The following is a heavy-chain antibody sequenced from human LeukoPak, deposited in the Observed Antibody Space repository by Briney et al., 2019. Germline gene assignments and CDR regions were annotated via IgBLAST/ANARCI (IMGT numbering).Heavy chain of an antibody. Sequence: GGSLRLSCAASGFAFSSYSMNWVRQAPGKGLEWVSSISSSNSYLYYADSVKGRFTLSRDNAKNSLYLQMNSLRAEDTAVYYCARAVDYYDSSGYYRPYFDYWGQGTLVTVSS. J-gene: IGHJ4*02. CDR3: ARAVDYYDSSGYYRPYFDY. V-gene: IGHV3-21*01. D-gene: IGHD3-22*01. CDR1: GFAFSSYS. CDR2: ISSSNSYL.